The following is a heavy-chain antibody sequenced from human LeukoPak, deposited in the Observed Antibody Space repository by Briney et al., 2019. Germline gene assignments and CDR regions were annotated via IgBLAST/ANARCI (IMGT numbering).Heavy chain of an antibody. V-gene: IGHV3-30*18. J-gene: IGHJ4*02. Sequence: VISYDGSNKYYADSVKGRFTISRDNSKNTLYLQMNSLRAEDTAVYYCAKSEVAGTGYFGYWGQGTLVTVSS. D-gene: IGHD6-19*01. CDR3: AKSEVAGTGYFGY. CDR2: ISYDGSNK.